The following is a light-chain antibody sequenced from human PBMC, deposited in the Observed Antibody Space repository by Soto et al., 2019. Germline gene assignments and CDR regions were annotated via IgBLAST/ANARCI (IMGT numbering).Light chain of an antibody. CDR1: RSLSDNH. V-gene: IGKV3-15*01. Sequence: EIVLTQSPGTLSLSPGETAALSCRASRSLSDNHLAWYQQRPGQAPRLLIYDTSTRATGVPTRFSGSRSGAEFTLTINSLQSEDFAVYYCQPYNNWPLTFGGGTKVEIK. J-gene: IGKJ4*01. CDR3: QPYNNWPLT. CDR2: DTS.